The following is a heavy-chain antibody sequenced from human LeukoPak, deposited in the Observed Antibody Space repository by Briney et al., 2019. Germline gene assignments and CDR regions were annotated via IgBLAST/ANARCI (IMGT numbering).Heavy chain of an antibody. CDR2: IRSSSSYI. CDR1: GFTFSSYS. CDR3: ARGVLKQLVGPSSWFDP. Sequence: GGSLRLSCAASGFTFSSYSMNWVRQAPGKGLEWVSSIRSSSSYIYYADSVKGRFTISRDNAKNSLYLQMNSLRAEDTAVYYCARGVLKQLVGPSSWFDPWGQGTLVTVSS. J-gene: IGHJ5*02. V-gene: IGHV3-21*01. D-gene: IGHD6-6*01.